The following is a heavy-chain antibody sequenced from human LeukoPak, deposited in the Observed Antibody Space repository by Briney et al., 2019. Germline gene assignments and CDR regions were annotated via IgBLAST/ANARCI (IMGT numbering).Heavy chain of an antibody. V-gene: IGHV1-69*06. CDR3: ATSPITTVTTKRGAFDI. D-gene: IGHD4-17*01. Sequence: SVKVSCKASGGTFSSYAISWVRQAPGQGLEWMGGIIPIFGTANYAQKFQGRVTITADKSTSTAYMELSSLRSEDTAVYYCATSPITTVTTKRGAFDIWGQGTMVTVSS. CDR2: IIPIFGTA. CDR1: GGTFSSYA. J-gene: IGHJ3*02.